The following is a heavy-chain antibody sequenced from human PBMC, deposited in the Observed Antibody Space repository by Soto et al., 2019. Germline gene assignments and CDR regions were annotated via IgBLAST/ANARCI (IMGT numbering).Heavy chain of an antibody. CDR2: IIPILGIA. Sequence: QVQLVQSGAEVKKPGSSVKVSCKASGGTFSSYTISWVRQAPGQGLEWMGRIIPILGIANYAQKLQGRVTITADKSTSTAYMELSRLRSADTAVYYCARWLGRQWLDPFDYWGQGALVTVSS. CDR3: ARWLGRQWLDPFDY. V-gene: IGHV1-69*02. J-gene: IGHJ4*02. CDR1: GGTFSSYT. D-gene: IGHD6-19*01.